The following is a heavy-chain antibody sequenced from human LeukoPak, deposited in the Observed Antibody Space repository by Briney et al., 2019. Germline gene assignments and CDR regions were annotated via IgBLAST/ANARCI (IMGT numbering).Heavy chain of an antibody. J-gene: IGHJ4*02. CDR1: GFTFSDYY. CDR3: AKQAYYDSSGYYSDFDY. V-gene: IGHV3-11*01. D-gene: IGHD3-22*01. Sequence: GGSLRLSCAASGFTFSDYYMTWIRQAPGKGLEWVSFISSSGDSLYYADSVRGRFTISRGNAKNSLFLQMDSLRAEDTAVYYCAKQAYYDSSGYYSDFDYWGQGTLVTVSS. CDR2: ISSSGDSL.